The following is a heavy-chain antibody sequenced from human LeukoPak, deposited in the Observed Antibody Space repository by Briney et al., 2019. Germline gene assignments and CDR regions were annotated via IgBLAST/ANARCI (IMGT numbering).Heavy chain of an antibody. CDR1: GGSISRYY. D-gene: IGHD4-17*01. V-gene: IGHV4-59*12. CDR3: ARVPTVTFFDY. CDR2: NYYSGST. Sequence: SETLCLTCTVSGGSISRYYWSWIRQPPGKGLECIVYNYYSGSTNYNPSLKSRVTIPVDTSKNQFSLKRSSVTAADTAVYYCARVPTVTFFDYWGQGTLVTVSS. J-gene: IGHJ4*02.